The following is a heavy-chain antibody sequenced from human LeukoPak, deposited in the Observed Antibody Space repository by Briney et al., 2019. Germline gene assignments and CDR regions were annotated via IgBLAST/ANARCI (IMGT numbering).Heavy chain of an antibody. D-gene: IGHD2-2*01. CDR1: GYSFTSYG. J-gene: IGHJ3*02. CDR2: ISAYNGNT. CDR3: ARLGYCSSTSCLRDAFDI. V-gene: IGHV1-18*01. Sequence: GESLKISCKGSGYSFTSYGISWVRQAPGQGLEWMGWISAYNGNTNYAQKLQGRVTMTTDTSTSTAYMELRSLRSDDTAVYYCARLGYCSSTSCLRDAFDIWGQGTMVTVSS.